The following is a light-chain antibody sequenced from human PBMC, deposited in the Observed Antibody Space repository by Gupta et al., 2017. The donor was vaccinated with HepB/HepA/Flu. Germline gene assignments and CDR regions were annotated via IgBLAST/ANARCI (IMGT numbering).Light chain of an antibody. CDR2: WAS. CDR3: QQYYSTPRT. CDR1: QSVLYSSNNKNY. Sequence: DIVMTQSPDSLAVSLGERATINCKSRQSVLYSSNNKNYLAWYQQKPGQPPKLLIYWASTRESGVPDRFSGSGSGTDFTLTISSLQAEDVALYYCQQYYSTPRTFGGGTKVAIK. J-gene: IGKJ4*01. V-gene: IGKV4-1*01.